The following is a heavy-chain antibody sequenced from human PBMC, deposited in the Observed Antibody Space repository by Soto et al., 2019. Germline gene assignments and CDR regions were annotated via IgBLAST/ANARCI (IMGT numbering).Heavy chain of an antibody. CDR1: GYTFTTYD. Sequence: QVPLVQSGAEVKKPGASVKVSCQASGYTFTTYDISWVRQAPGPGLEWRGWISAFNGNTNYAQKLQGRVTMTTDTSTSTAYMELRSLRSDDTAVYYCASAVSHFYHYYHMDVWGKGTTVTVSS. CDR3: ASAVSHFYHYYHMDV. CDR2: ISAFNGNT. J-gene: IGHJ6*03. V-gene: IGHV1-18*01. D-gene: IGHD2-8*01.